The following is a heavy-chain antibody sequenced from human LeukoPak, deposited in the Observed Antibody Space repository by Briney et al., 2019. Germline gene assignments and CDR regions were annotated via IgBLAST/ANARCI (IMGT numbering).Heavy chain of an antibody. CDR1: GFTFSSYG. CDR2: ISYDGSNK. CDR3: AKDRLGYCSGGSCYLMYFDY. D-gene: IGHD2-15*01. J-gene: IGHJ4*02. Sequence: GGSLRLSCAASGFTFSSYGMHWVRQAPGKGLEGVAVISYDGSNKYYADSVKGRFTISRDSSKNTLYLQMNSLRAEDTAVYYCAKDRLGYCSGGSCYLMYFDYWGQGTLVTVSS. V-gene: IGHV3-30*18.